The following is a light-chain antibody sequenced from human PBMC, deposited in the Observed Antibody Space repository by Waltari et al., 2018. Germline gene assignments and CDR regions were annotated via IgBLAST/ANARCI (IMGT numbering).Light chain of an antibody. CDR3: HQRSLWPWT. CDR2: DAS. Sequence: IVLTQSPATLSLPPGESATLSCRPSQPVSTYLAWFQQKPGQAPRLLIYDASNRAPGIPARFSGSGSGTDFSLTISSLEPEDFAVYYCHQRSLWPWTFGQGTKVAIK. V-gene: IGKV3-11*01. J-gene: IGKJ1*01. CDR1: QPVSTY.